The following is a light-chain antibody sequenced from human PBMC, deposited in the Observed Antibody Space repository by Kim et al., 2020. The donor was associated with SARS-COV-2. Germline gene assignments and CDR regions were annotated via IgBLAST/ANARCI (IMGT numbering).Light chain of an antibody. CDR1: KLGNKY. J-gene: IGLJ3*02. CDR3: QAWYSYTVV. V-gene: IGLV3-1*01. CDR2: YDT. Sequence: SYELTQPPSVSVSPGQTASITCSGDKLGNKYVSWYQQKPGQSPVLVVYYDTKRPSGVPERFSGSSSGNTATLTISGTQAMDEGDYYCQAWYSYTVVFGGG.